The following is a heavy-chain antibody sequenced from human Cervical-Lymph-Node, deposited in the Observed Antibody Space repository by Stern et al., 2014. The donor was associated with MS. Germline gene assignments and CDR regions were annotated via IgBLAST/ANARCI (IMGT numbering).Heavy chain of an antibody. CDR3: ATGITDSYYFDY. CDR2: IYYSGST. CDR1: GGSISSSSYY. J-gene: IGHJ4*02. Sequence: QLQLQESGPGLVKPSETLSLTCTVSGGSISSSSYYWGWIRQPPGKGLEWIGSIYYSGSTYYNPSLKSQVTIPVDTPKNQFSRKRTSVTAADTAVYYCATGITDSYYFDYWGQGTLVTVSS. D-gene: IGHD1-14*01. V-gene: IGHV4-39*01.